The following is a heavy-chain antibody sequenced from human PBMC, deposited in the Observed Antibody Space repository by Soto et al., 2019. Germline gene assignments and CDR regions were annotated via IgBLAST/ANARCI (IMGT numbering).Heavy chain of an antibody. CDR2: ISYDGSNK. CDR1: GFPFSSYG. J-gene: IGHJ6*02. V-gene: IGHV3-30*03. Sequence: GGSLRLSCAASGFPFSSYGMHWGRQAPGKGLEWVAVISYDGSNKYYADSVKGRFTISRDNSKNTLYLQMNSLRAEDTAVYYCARRAFYYGMDVWGQGTTVTVSS. CDR3: ARRAFYYGMDV.